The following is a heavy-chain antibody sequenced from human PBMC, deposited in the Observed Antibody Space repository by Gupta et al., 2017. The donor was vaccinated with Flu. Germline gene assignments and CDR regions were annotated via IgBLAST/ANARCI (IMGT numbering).Heavy chain of an antibody. Sequence: QLQQWGAGLLKPSETLSLTCAVHGGSFNIYNWGWIRQSPEKGLEGSGEIYREGVNNYNPSLKSRVTLSLDTSKKQLSLKVISVSAADTGIYFCARAGAAAYWGQGTTVTVSS. CDR2: IYREGVN. V-gene: IGHV4-34*01. CDR1: GGSFNIYN. D-gene: IGHD6-19*01. J-gene: IGHJ4*02. CDR3: ARAGAAAY.